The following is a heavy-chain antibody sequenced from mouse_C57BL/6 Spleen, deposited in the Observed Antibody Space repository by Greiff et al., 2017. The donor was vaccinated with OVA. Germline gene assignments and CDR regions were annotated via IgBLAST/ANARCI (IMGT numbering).Heavy chain of an antibody. D-gene: IGHD2-4*01. Sequence: DVQLVESGGGLVKPGGSLKLSCAASGFTFSDYGMHWVRQAPEKGLEWVAYISSGSSTIYYADTVKGRFTISRDNAKNTLFLQMTSLRSEDTAMYYCARNEGLRSYYFDYWGQGTTLTVSS. CDR2: ISSGSSTI. CDR3: ARNEGLRSYYFDY. V-gene: IGHV5-17*01. CDR1: GFTFSDYG. J-gene: IGHJ2*01.